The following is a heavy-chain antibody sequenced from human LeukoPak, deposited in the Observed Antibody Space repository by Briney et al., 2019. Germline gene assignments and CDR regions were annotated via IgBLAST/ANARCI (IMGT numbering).Heavy chain of an antibody. D-gene: IGHD2-2*01. CDR3: ARQIGIAVAGTGWFDP. Sequence: PSETLSLTCTVSGYSIANGYYWGWIRQPPGKGLEWIGNIYHSGSTYYNPSLKSRVTISIDMSKNQFSLNLRSVTAADTAVFYCARQIGIAVAGTGWFDPWGQGTLVTVSS. V-gene: IGHV4-38-2*02. J-gene: IGHJ5*02. CDR1: GYSIANGYY. CDR2: IYHSGST.